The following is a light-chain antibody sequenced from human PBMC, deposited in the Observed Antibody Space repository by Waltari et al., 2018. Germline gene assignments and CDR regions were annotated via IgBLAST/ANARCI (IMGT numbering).Light chain of an antibody. Sequence: DIQMTQSPSSLSASVGDRVTITCRANQNLGSYLNWFQQTPGKAPKFLIYTASSLQSGVPSRFSGSGSGTDFTLTISSLQPEDFATYYCQQSDIAPLTFGGGTKIEIK. V-gene: IGKV1-39*01. CDR3: QQSDIAPLT. CDR2: TAS. J-gene: IGKJ4*01. CDR1: QNLGSY.